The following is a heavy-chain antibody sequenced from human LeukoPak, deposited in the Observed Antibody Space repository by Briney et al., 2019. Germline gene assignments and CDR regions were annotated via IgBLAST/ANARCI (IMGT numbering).Heavy chain of an antibody. CDR3: AKDPDCTGGVCYTFFDY. Sequence: GGSLRLSCAASGFTFNNFAMSWVRQAPGEGLEWVSAISGSGGSTYYADSVKGRFTISRDNSKNTLYLQMNSLRAEDTAVYYCAKDPDCTGGVCYTFFDYWGQGTLVTVSS. D-gene: IGHD2-8*02. CDR1: GFTFNNFA. J-gene: IGHJ4*02. CDR2: ISGSGGST. V-gene: IGHV3-23*01.